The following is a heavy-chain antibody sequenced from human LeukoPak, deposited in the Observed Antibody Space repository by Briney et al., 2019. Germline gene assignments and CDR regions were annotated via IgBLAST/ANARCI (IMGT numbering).Heavy chain of an antibody. D-gene: IGHD6-19*01. J-gene: IGHJ4*02. CDR1: GYIFTDYY. CDR3: ARGKSSGWYLQDY. V-gene: IGHV1-2*02. Sequence: ASVKVSCRALGYIFTDYYIYWVRQAPGQGLEWMGWINPNSGGTNYAQKFQGRVTMTRDTSISTAYMELSRLRSDDTAVYYCARGKSSGWYLQDYWGQGTLVTVSS. CDR2: INPNSGGT.